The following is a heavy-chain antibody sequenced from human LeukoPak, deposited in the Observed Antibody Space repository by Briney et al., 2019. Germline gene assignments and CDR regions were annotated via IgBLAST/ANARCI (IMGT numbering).Heavy chain of an antibody. V-gene: IGHV4-34*01. D-gene: IGHD3-22*01. CDR1: GGSFSGYY. J-gene: IGHJ4*02. CDR3: ARGYYDSSGYYYQEYFDY. CDR2: INHSGST. Sequence: SETLSLTCAVYGGSFSGYYWSWIRQPPGKGLEWIGEINHSGSTNYNPSLKSRVTISVDTSKNQFSLKLSSVTAADTAVYYCARGYYDSSGYYYQEYFDYWGQGTLVTVSS.